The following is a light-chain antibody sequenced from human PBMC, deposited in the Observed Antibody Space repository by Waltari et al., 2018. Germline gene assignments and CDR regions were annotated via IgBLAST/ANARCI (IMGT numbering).Light chain of an antibody. V-gene: IGKV1-5*03. CDR3: QQYQSFWT. CDR1: QSISNW. Sequence: IQMTPSPSTLSSSVGDRVTIPCRASQSISNWLAWYQQKPGKAPELLIYKASRLENGVPSRFSGSGSGTEFTLTISSLQPDDFATYYCQQYQSFWTFGQGTKVEIK. CDR2: KAS. J-gene: IGKJ1*01.